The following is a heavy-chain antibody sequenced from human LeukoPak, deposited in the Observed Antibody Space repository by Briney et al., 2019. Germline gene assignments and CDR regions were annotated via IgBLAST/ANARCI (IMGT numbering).Heavy chain of an antibody. Sequence: KPSETLSLTCTVSGGSISSYYWSWIRQPPGKGLEWIGYIYYSGSTNYNPSLKSRVTMSVDTSKSQVSLKLISVTAADTAVYYCARENWNYGEDFWGQGTLVTVSS. CDR1: GGSISSYY. J-gene: IGHJ4*02. V-gene: IGHV4-59*12. CDR3: ARENWNYGEDF. D-gene: IGHD1-7*01. CDR2: IYYSGST.